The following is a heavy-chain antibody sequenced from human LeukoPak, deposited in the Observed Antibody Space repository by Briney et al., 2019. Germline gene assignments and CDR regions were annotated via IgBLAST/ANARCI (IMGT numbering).Heavy chain of an antibody. J-gene: IGHJ5*02. V-gene: IGHV4-39*01. Sequence: SETLSLTCTVSGGSISSSSYYWGWIRQPPGKGLEWIGSIYYSGSTYYNPSLKSRVTISVDTSKNQFSLKLSSVTAADTAVYYCARHPLKRTVMVRGVIPWFDPWGQGTLVTVSS. CDR2: IYYSGST. CDR1: GGSISSSSYY. CDR3: ARHPLKRTVMVRGVIPWFDP. D-gene: IGHD3-10*01.